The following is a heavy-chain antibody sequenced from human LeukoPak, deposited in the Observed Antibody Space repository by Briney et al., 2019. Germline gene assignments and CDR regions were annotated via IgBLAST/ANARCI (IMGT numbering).Heavy chain of an antibody. J-gene: IGHJ6*04. CDR2: ISSSSSYI. CDR1: RFTFSSYS. CDR3: AELGITMIGGV. D-gene: IGHD3-10*02. V-gene: IGHV3-21*01. Sequence: GGSLRLSCAASRFTFSSYSMNWVRQAPGKGLEWVSSISSSSSYIYYADSVKGRFTISRDNAKNSLYLQMNSLRAEDTAVYYCAELGITMIGGVWGKGTAVTISS.